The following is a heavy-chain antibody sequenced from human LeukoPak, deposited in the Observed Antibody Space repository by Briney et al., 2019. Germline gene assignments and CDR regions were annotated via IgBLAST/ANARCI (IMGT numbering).Heavy chain of an antibody. J-gene: IGHJ5*02. Sequence: GASVKVSCKVSGYTHTELSMHWVRQAPGKGLEWMGGFDPEDGETIYAQKFQGRVTMTEDTSTDTAYMELSSLRSEDTAVYYCATDLRVAATLYPWFDPWGQGTLVTVSS. D-gene: IGHD2-15*01. V-gene: IGHV1-24*01. CDR3: ATDLRVAATLYPWFDP. CDR1: GYTHTELS. CDR2: FDPEDGET.